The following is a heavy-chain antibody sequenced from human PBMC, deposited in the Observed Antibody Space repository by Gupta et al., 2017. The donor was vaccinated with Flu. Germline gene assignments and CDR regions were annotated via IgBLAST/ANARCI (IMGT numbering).Heavy chain of an antibody. J-gene: IGHJ3*02. D-gene: IGHD2-2*03. CDR2: ISFDGSDT. Sequence: MHWVRQAPGKGLEWVAAISFDGSDTFYPDSLKGRFTISRDNSKNTLFLHVNSLRAEDTAPYYCANLGYCSPTSCYESGFDMWGQGTMVSVSS. CDR3: ANLGYCSPTSCYESGFDM. V-gene: IGHV3-30*04.